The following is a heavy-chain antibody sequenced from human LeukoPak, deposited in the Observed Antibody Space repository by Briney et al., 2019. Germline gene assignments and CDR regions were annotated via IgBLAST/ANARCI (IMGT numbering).Heavy chain of an antibody. V-gene: IGHV1-2*02. D-gene: IGHD2-2*01. J-gene: IGHJ6*02. CDR3: TRDHCSFANCYEDYYHGMDV. CDR2: ITPNNGGP. CDR1: GYTFTDYY. Sequence: ASVNVSCKASGYTFTDYYMHWVRQAPGQGLEWMGWITPNNGGPTYAQNFQGRVTMTRDTPISTIYMELRRLRSDDTAIYYCTRDHCSFANCYEDYYHGMDVWGQGTTVTVSS.